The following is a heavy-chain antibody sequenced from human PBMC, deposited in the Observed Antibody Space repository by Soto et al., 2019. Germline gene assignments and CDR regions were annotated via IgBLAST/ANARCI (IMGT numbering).Heavy chain of an antibody. CDR3: ARDQRSYYGMDV. V-gene: IGHV3-74*01. CDR1: GFTFSTYS. J-gene: IGHJ6*02. CDR2: INNDGGPT. Sequence: EVQLVESGGDLVQPGGSLRLSCAASGFTFSTYSMHWVRQAPGKGLMWVSRINNDGGPTTYADSVKGRFTISRDNAKNTLYLQMNSLRAEDTAVYYCARDQRSYYGMDVWGQGTTVTVSS.